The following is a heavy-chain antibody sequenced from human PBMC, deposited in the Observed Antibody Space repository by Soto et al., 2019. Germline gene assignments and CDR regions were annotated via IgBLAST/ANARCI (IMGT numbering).Heavy chain of an antibody. V-gene: IGHV4-38-2*01. D-gene: IGHD1-26*01. CDR1: GFSVRITYF. CDR2: VHHDGNA. J-gene: IGHJ4*02. CDR3: GRIIGATSVGS. Sequence: PSWRLSLACVSCGFSVRITYFSGWIRKPPGKGLEWIGSVHHDGNAYYPPSVLGRVTISVDTANNQVSLSLRSVTAEDTATYYCGRIIGATSVGSWGQRILGTVSS.